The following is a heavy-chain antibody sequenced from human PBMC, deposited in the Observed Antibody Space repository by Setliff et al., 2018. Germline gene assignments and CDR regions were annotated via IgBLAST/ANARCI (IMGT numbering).Heavy chain of an antibody. CDR2: INHSGST. CDR3: ARGRYSYGLNWFDP. D-gene: IGHD5-18*01. J-gene: IGHJ5*02. CDR1: GGSFSGYY. V-gene: IGHV4-34*01. Sequence: SETLSLTCAVYGGSFSGYYWSWIRQPPGKGLEWIGEINHSGSTNYNPSLKSRVTISVDTSKNQVSLKLSSVTAADTALYYCARGRYSYGLNWFDPWGQGTLVTVSS.